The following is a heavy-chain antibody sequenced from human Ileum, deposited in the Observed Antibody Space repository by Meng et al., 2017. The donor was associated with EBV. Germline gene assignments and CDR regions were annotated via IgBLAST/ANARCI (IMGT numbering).Heavy chain of an antibody. CDR1: GYAFTSYI. Sequence: QVQLVQSGAEVKNPGASVKASCKASGYAFTSYILHWVRQAPGQRLEWMGWINVGVGYTKYSQKFQGRVTISSDTSATTGYMELSSLRSEDTAVYYCVRGPPVGVPGPGDYWGQGTLVTVSS. J-gene: IGHJ4*02. D-gene: IGHD2-21*01. CDR3: VRGPPVGVPGPGDY. V-gene: IGHV1-3*01. CDR2: INVGVGYT.